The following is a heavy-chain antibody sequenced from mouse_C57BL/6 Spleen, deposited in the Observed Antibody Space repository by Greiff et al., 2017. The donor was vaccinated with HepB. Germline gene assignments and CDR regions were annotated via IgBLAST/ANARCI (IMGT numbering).Heavy chain of an antibody. Sequence: DVHLVESGGGLVKPGGSLKLSCAASGFTFSSYAMSWVRQTPEKRLEWVATISDGGSYTYYPDNVKGRFTISRDNAKNNLYLQMSHLKSEDTAMYYCARAKLGSAMDYWGQGTSVTVSS. D-gene: IGHD4-1*01. V-gene: IGHV5-4*01. J-gene: IGHJ4*01. CDR1: GFTFSSYA. CDR3: ARAKLGSAMDY. CDR2: ISDGGSYT.